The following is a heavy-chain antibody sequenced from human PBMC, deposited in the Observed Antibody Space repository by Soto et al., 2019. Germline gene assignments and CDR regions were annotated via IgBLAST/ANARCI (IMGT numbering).Heavy chain of an antibody. CDR2: MNPNSGNT. CDR3: ARDRRYSGYYYYMDV. J-gene: IGHJ6*03. D-gene: IGHD5-12*01. V-gene: IGHV1-8*01. CDR1: GYTFTSYD. Sequence: QVPLVQSGAEVKKPGASVKVSCKASGYTFTSYDINWVRQATGQGLEWMGWMNPNSGNTGYAQKFQGRVTMTRNTSISTAYMELRSLRSEDTAVYYCARDRRYSGYYYYMDVWGKGTTVTVSS.